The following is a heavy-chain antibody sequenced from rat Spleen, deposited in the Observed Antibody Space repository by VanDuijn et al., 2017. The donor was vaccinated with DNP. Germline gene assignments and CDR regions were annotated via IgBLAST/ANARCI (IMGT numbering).Heavy chain of an antibody. Sequence: EVQLVESGGDLVQPGRSLKLSCAASGFSFSDYDMAWVRQAQKKGLEWVATIIYDGGNTYYRDSVRGRFTISRDNAKSTLYLQMNSLRSEDMATYYCARPYYSNYGGFAYWGQGTLVTVSS. CDR3: ARPYYSNYGGFAY. J-gene: IGHJ3*01. D-gene: IGHD1-10*01. CDR1: GFSFSDYD. V-gene: IGHV5-7*01. CDR2: IIYDGGNT.